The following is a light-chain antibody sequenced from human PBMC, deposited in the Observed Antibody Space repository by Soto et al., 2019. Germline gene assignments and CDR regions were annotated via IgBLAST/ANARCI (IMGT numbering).Light chain of an antibody. J-gene: IGKJ1*01. Sequence: DIQMTQSHSTLSASVGDRVTITCRASQSISTWLAWYQQKPGKAPKLLIYKASSLESGVPLRFSGSGSGTEFTLTISSLQPDDFATYYCQQYNSYWTFGQGTKVEIK. CDR2: KAS. V-gene: IGKV1-5*03. CDR3: QQYNSYWT. CDR1: QSISTW.